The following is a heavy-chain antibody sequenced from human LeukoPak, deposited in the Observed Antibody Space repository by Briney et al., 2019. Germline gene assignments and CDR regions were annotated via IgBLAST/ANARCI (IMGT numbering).Heavy chain of an antibody. CDR1: GFTFSSYS. CDR3: AKGPYYYGSGSEIDY. V-gene: IGHV3-21*01. J-gene: IGHJ4*02. D-gene: IGHD3-10*01. Sequence: PGGSLRLSCAASGFTFSSYSMNWVRQAPGKGLEWVSSISSSSSYIYYADSVKGRFTISRDNAKNSLYLQMNSLRAEDTAVYYCAKGPYYYGSGSEIDYWGQGTLVTVSS. CDR2: ISSSSSYI.